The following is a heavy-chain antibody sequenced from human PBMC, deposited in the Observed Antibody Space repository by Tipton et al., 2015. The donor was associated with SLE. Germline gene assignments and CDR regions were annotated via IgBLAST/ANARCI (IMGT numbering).Heavy chain of an antibody. J-gene: IGHJ6*02. D-gene: IGHD1-7*01. V-gene: IGHV3-74*01. CDR1: GFTFSSYW. Sequence: GSLRLSCAASGFTFSSYWMHWVRQAPGKGLVWVSRINTDGRTTTYADSVKGRFTISRDNAKNTLYLQMSSLRAEDTAVYYCAKYHWNYPIFYYGMDVWGQGTTVTVSS. CDR3: AKYHWNYPIFYYGMDV. CDR2: INTDGRTT.